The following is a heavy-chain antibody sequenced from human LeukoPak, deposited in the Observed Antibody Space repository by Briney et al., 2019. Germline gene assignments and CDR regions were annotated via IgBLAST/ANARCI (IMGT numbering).Heavy chain of an antibody. V-gene: IGHV4-4*07. CDR3: ARLHYYGSGSYPMTGNWFDP. D-gene: IGHD3-10*01. Sequence: SETLSLTCTVSGGSISGYYWNWIRQPAGKGLEWIGRIFHSGSTNYNPSLNSRVTMSVDTSKNQFSLKLSSVTAADTAVYYCARLHYYGSGSYPMTGNWFDPWGQGTLVTVSS. CDR2: IFHSGST. J-gene: IGHJ5*02. CDR1: GGSISGYY.